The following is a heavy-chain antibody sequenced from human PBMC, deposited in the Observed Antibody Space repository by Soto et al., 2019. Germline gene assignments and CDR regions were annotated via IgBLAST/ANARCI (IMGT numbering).Heavy chain of an antibody. CDR1: GFSFSNAW. D-gene: IGHD6-19*01. Sequence: EGQLEQSGGGLVRSGGSLRLSCVASGFSFSNAWMTWVRQAPGKGLEWVGRVKSRPDGGTTDYASPVKGRFTITRDDSKPTAYLQTYRLKGEDTAVSYCTTVFLLPRGLGSSVFWCQGALVTVSS. V-gene: IGHV3-15*01. CDR3: TTVFLLPRGLGSSVF. J-gene: IGHJ4*02. CDR2: VKSRPDGGTT.